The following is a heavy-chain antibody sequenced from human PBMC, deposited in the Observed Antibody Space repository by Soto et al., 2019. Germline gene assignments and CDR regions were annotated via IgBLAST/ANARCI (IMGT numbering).Heavy chain of an antibody. D-gene: IGHD3-3*01. CDR1: GGSIRSGDYY. CDR2: INYSGTS. J-gene: IGHJ6*02. V-gene: IGHV4-30-4*01. Sequence: SSETLSRSCTVSGGSIRSGDYYWSWIRQPPGKVLEWIGYINYSGTSHFNPSLKSRVTISLDASMNQFSLSLNSVTAADTSVDYCARDPPSSPEYDYFGMDVWDHGTTVT. CDR3: ARDPPSSPEYDYFGMDV.